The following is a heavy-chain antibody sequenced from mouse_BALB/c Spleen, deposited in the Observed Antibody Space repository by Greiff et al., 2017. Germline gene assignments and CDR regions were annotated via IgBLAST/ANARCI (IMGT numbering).Heavy chain of an antibody. Sequence: QVQLQQPGAELVKPGASVKLSCKASGYTFASYWMHWVKQRPGQGLEWIGEINPSNGRTNYNEKFKSKATLTVDKSSSTAYMQLSSLTSEDSAVYYCARRLGNFDYWGQGTTLTVSS. CDR2: INPSNGRT. CDR3: ARRLGNFDY. D-gene: IGHD4-1*01. CDR1: GYTFASYW. V-gene: IGHV1S81*02. J-gene: IGHJ2*01.